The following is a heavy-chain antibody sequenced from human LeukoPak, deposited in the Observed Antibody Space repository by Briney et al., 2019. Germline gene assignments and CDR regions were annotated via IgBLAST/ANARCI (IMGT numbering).Heavy chain of an antibody. D-gene: IGHD3/OR15-3a*01. Sequence: PGGSLRLSCADSGFTFSDYWMHWVRQAPGKGLVWVSRIKSDGSSTSYADSVKGRFTITRDSAKNTLYLQMNSLRAEDTAVYYCARGTGNYYGYWGQGTLVTVSS. J-gene: IGHJ4*02. CDR1: GFTFSDYW. CDR2: IKSDGSST. CDR3: ARGTGNYYGY. V-gene: IGHV3-74*01.